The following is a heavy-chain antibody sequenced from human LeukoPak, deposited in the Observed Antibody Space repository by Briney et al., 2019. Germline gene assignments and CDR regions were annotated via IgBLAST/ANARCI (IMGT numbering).Heavy chain of an antibody. CDR2: IKKDGSEK. Sequence: GGSLRLSCAASGFTFSSYSMNWVRQAPGKGLEWVANIKKDGSEKNYVDSVKGRFTISRDNAKNSLYLQMDSLRAEDTAVYYCARFISLGAWGQGTLVTVSP. CDR1: GFTFSSYS. D-gene: IGHD3-16*01. V-gene: IGHV3-7*01. J-gene: IGHJ5*02. CDR3: ARFISLGA.